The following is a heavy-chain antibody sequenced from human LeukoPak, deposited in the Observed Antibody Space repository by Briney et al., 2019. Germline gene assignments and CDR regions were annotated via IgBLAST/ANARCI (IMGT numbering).Heavy chain of an antibody. CDR3: ASAAVEDGYYFDY. CDR2: INPSGGST. D-gene: IGHD5-24*01. Sequence: GASVKVSCKASGYTFTSYYMHWVRQAPGQGLEWMGIINPSGGSTSYAQKFQGRVTMARDTSTSTVYMELSSLRSEDTAVYYCASAAVEDGYYFDYWGQGTLVTVSS. V-gene: IGHV1-46*01. CDR1: GYTFTSYY. J-gene: IGHJ4*02.